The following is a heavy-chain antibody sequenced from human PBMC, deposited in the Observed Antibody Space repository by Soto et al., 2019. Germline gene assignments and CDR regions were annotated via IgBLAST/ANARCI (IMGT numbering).Heavy chain of an antibody. J-gene: IGHJ4*02. CDR1: GYNFAGYW. Sequence: GEALKISCKGSGYNFAGYWISWVRQMPWKGLELMGIIYPSDSDTRYRPSFQGQVTISADKSISSAYLQWSRLRASDTAMYYCARGGVSTRTFDYWGQGTPVTVYS. CDR2: IYPSDSDT. D-gene: IGHD3-3*01. V-gene: IGHV5-51*01. CDR3: ARGGVSTRTFDY.